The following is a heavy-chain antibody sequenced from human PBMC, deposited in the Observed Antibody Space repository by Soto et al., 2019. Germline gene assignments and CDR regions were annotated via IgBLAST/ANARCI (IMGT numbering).Heavy chain of an antibody. J-gene: IGHJ5*02. CDR2: ISGSGGST. V-gene: IGHV3-23*01. CDR3: AKDRGRGYDWFDP. CDR1: GFTFSSYA. Sequence: PGGSLRLSCAASGFTFSSYAMSWVRQAPGKGLEWVSAISGSGGSTFYADSVKGRFTISRDTSKNTLFLQMNSLRAEDTAVYYCAKDRGRGYDWFDPWGQGTLVTSPQ. D-gene: IGHD5-12*01.